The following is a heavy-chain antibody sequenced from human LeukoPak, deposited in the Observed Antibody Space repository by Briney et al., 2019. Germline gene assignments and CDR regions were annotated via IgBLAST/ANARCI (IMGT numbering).Heavy chain of an antibody. V-gene: IGHV3-21*01. CDR1: GFTFSSYS. CDR3: ARGPLVVVTATAPFDY. CDR2: ISSSSSYI. D-gene: IGHD2-21*02. Sequence: GGSLRLSCAASGFTFSSYSMNWVRQAPGKGLEWVSSISSSSSYIYYADSVKGRFTISRDNAKNSLYLQMNSLRAEDTAVYYCARGPLVVVTATAPFDYRGQGTLVTVSS. J-gene: IGHJ4*02.